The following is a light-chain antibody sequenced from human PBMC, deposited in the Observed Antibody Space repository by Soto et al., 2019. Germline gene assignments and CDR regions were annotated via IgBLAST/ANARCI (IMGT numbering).Light chain of an antibody. CDR1: SSDIGGYNY. V-gene: IGLV2-14*03. J-gene: IGLJ3*02. Sequence: QLVLTQPASVSGSPGQSITISCTGTSSDIGGYNYVSWYQHHPGKAPKLMIYDVTNRPSGVSNRFSGSKSGNTASLTISGLQAEDEADYYCSSYTSSSTLWVFGGGTKLTVL. CDR3: SSYTSSSTLWV. CDR2: DVT.